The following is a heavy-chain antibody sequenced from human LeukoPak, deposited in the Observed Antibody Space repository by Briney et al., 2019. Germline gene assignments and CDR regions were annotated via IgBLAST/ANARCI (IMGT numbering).Heavy chain of an antibody. V-gene: IGHV2-70*11. D-gene: IGHD3-16*02. CDR2: IDWDDDK. J-gene: IGHJ4*02. CDR3: ARINMITFGGVIIDY. Sequence: ASGPALVKPTQTLXLTCTFSGFSLSTSGMCVSWIRQPPGKALEWLARIDWDDDKYYSTSLKTRLTISKDTSKNQVVLTMTNMDPVDTATYYCARINMITFGGVIIDYWGQGTLVTVSS. CDR1: GFSLSTSGMC.